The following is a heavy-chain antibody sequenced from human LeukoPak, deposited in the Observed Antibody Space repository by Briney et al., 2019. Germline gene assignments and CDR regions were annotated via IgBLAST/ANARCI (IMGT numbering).Heavy chain of an antibody. J-gene: IGHJ5*02. CDR2: IRYDGSNK. D-gene: IGHD6-13*01. CDR3: AKDHARGPKTQYSSSWSGWFDP. CDR1: GFTFSSYG. Sequence: GGSLRLSCAASGFTFSSYGMHWVRQAPGKGLEWVAFIRYDGSNKYYADSVKGRFTISRDNSKNTLYLQMNSLRAEDTAVYYCAKDHARGPKTQYSSSWSGWFDPWGQGTLVTASS. V-gene: IGHV3-30*02.